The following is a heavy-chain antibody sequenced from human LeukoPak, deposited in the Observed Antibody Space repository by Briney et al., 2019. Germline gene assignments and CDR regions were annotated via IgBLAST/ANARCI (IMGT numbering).Heavy chain of an antibody. J-gene: IGHJ4*02. CDR1: GFTFSSYS. D-gene: IGHD6-13*01. Sequence: PGGSLRLSCAASGFTFSSYSMNWVRQTPGKGLEWVSYISSSRSTIDYADSVKGRFSISRDNAKNSVYLQMNSLRAEDTAVYYCAGGYSSSWFPNFDYWGQGTLVTVSS. CDR3: AGGYSSSWFPNFDY. V-gene: IGHV3-48*04. CDR2: ISSSRSTI.